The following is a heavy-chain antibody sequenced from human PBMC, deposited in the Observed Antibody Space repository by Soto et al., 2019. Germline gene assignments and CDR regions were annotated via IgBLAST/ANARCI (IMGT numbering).Heavy chain of an antibody. CDR1: GFTFSSYA. CDR2: ISGSGGST. D-gene: IGHD5-18*01. CDR3: AKSSDSAMDEIDY. V-gene: IGHV3-23*01. J-gene: IGHJ4*02. Sequence: PGWSLRLSCAASGFTFSSYAMSWVRQAPGKGLEWVSAISGSGGSTYYADSVKGRFTISRDNSKNTLYLQMNSLRAEDTAVYYCAKSSDSAMDEIDYWGQGTLVTVSS.